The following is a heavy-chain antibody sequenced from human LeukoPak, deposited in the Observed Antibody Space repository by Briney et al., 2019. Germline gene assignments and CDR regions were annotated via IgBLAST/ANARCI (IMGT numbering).Heavy chain of an antibody. Sequence: SETLSLTCTVSGGSISGYYWSWIRQPPGKGLEWIGYIYHSGTTNYNPSLKSRVTISVDTSKNQFSLKLSSVTAADTAVYYCARVETAMVDFDYWGQGTLVTVSS. D-gene: IGHD5-18*01. J-gene: IGHJ4*02. CDR3: ARVETAMVDFDY. CDR1: GGSISGYY. CDR2: IYHSGTT. V-gene: IGHV4-59*01.